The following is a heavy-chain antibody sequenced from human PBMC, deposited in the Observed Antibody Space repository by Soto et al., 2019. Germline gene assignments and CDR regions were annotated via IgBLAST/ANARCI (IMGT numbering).Heavy chain of an antibody. CDR3: AIVDLLLWFGDKVYDGMDV. CDR2: IYYSGNT. D-gene: IGHD3-10*01. CDR1: GGSISSSSYY. Sequence: SETLSLTCTVSGGSISSSSYYWGWIRQPPGKGLEWIGSIYYSGNTYYKPSLKSRVTISVDTSKNQFYLKLSSVIAADMAVYFCAIVDLLLWFGDKVYDGMDVWGQGTTVIVSS. J-gene: IGHJ6*02. V-gene: IGHV4-39*07.